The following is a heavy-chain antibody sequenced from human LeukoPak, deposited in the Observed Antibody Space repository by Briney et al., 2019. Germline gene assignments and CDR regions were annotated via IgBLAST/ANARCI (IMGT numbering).Heavy chain of an antibody. J-gene: IGHJ4*02. CDR3: ARDWSEELLRH. V-gene: IGHV3-30-3*01. CDR1: GFTFSSYA. D-gene: IGHD1-26*01. CDR2: ISYDGSNK. Sequence: GRSLRLSCAASGFTFSSYAIHWVRQAPGKGLEWVAVISYDGSNKYYADSVKGRFTISRDNAKNSLYLQMNSLRAEDTAVYYCARDWSEELLRHWGQGTLVTVSS.